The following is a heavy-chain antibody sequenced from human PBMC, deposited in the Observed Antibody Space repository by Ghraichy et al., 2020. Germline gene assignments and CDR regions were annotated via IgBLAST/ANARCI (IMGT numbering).Heavy chain of an antibody. J-gene: IGHJ4*02. CDR2: IKSKTDGGTT. D-gene: IGHD5-12*01. CDR1: GFTFSNAW. CDR3: TTEGLSGGYDYFDY. Sequence: GGSLRLSCAASGFTFSNAWMSWVRQAPGKGLEWVGRIKSKTDGGTTDYAAPVKGRFTISRDDSKNTLYLQMNSLKTEDTAVYYCTTEGLSGGYDYFDYWGQGTLVTVSS. V-gene: IGHV3-15*01.